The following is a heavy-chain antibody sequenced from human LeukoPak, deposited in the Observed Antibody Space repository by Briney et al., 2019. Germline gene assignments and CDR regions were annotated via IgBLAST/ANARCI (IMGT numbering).Heavy chain of an antibody. CDR1: GGTFSSYA. D-gene: IGHD2-21*01. Sequence: GSSVKVSCKASGGTFSSYAISWVRQAPGQGLEWMGGIIPIFATTNYPQKFQGRVTIIADDSTSTAYMELSSLRSEDTAVYYCARGIVVGSLYYMDVWGKGTTVTVSS. CDR3: ARGIVVGSLYYMDV. CDR2: IIPIFATT. V-gene: IGHV1-69*01. J-gene: IGHJ6*03.